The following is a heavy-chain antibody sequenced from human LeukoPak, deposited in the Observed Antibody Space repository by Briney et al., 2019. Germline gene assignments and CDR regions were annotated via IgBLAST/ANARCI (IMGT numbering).Heavy chain of an antibody. CDR3: ARDTRDYYGSGRLLDY. D-gene: IGHD3-10*01. J-gene: IGHJ4*02. CDR1: GGTFSSYA. CDR2: IIPIFGTA. V-gene: IGHV1-69*13. Sequence: SVKVSCKASGGTFSSYAISWVRQAPGQGLEWMGGIIPIFGTANYAQKFQGRVTITADESTSTAYMELSSLRSEDTAVYYCARDTRDYYGSGRLLDYWGQGTLVTVSS.